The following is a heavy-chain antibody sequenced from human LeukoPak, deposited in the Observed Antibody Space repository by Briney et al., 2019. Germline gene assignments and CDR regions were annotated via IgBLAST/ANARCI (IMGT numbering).Heavy chain of an antibody. CDR1: GDSISSGGYS. Sequence: SQTLSLTCAVSGDSISSGGYSWSWIRQPPGKGLEWIGYIYHSGSTYYNPSLKSRVTISVDRSKNQFSLKLSSVTAADTAVYYCARRGRRQGYFDLWGRGTLVTVSS. CDR2: IYHSGST. CDR3: ARRGRRQGYFDL. J-gene: IGHJ2*01. D-gene: IGHD3-10*01. V-gene: IGHV4-30-2*01.